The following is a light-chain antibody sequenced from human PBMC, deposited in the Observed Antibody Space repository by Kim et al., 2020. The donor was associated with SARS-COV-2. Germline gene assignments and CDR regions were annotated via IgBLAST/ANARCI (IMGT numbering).Light chain of an antibody. Sequence: GESATLSCRASQSVSRKYFAWYQQKFGQAPRLLIHGASTRATGAPDRFTGSGSGTDFTLTISRLEPEDFAVYYCQQYSGSSSLVTFGGGTKVDIK. J-gene: IGKJ4*01. CDR3: QQYSGSSSLVT. V-gene: IGKV3-20*01. CDR1: QSVSRKY. CDR2: GAS.